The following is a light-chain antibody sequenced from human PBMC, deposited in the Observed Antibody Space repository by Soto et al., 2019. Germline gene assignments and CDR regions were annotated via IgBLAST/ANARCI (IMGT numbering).Light chain of an antibody. CDR3: PQYTNTNNPWM. V-gene: IGKV1-5*01. J-gene: IGKJ1*01. Sequence: DIQVTQSPPTLSASVGDRVTITCRASQTISTWMAWYQQKPGKAPKLLVYDASTLQSGVASRFSGSGSGTDFTLIISGLQPDDSATSYCPQYTNTNNPWMFGQGTKVDIK. CDR2: DAS. CDR1: QTISTW.